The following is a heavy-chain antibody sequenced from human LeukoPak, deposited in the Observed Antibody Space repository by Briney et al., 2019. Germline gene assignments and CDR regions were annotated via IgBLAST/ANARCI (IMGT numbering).Heavy chain of an antibody. D-gene: IGHD6-13*01. J-gene: IGHJ4*02. CDR3: ARDPLGSSWYYDY. CDR2: IWYDGSNK. V-gene: IGHV3-33*01. CDR1: GFTFSSYG. Sequence: GGSLRLSCAASGFTFSSYGMHWVRQASGKGLEWVAVIWYDGSNKYYADSVKGRFTISRDNSKNTLYLQMNSLRAEDTAVYYCARDPLGSSWYYDYWGQGTLVTVSS.